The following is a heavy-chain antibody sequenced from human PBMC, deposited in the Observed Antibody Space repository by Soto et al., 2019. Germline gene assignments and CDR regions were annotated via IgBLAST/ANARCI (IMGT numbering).Heavy chain of an antibody. CDR2: ISSSSSTI. Sequence: PGGSLRLSCAASGFTFSSYSMNWVRQAPGKGLEWVSYISSSSSTIYYADSVKGRFTISRDNAKNSLYLQMNSLRAEDTAVYYSARALXYCSGGSCYGHMDVWGKGTTVTVSS. CDR3: ARALXYCSGGSCYGHMDV. V-gene: IGHV3-48*01. CDR1: GFTFSSYS. D-gene: IGHD2-15*01. J-gene: IGHJ6*03.